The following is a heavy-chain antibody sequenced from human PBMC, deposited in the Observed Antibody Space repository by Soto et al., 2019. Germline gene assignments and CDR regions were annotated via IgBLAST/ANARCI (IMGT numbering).Heavy chain of an antibody. V-gene: IGHV4-39*01. CDR3: ARLEGLATISYYFDF. CDR2: IYFRGNT. Sequence: SETLSLTCSPHGSSIPSDNSNSGWIRQYPGKGLEWIGSIYFRGNTYYNPSLQTRATISLDKSKSQFSLKLNSVTAADSAVYFCARLEGLATISYYFDFWGQGALVTVSS. CDR1: GSSIPSDNSN. J-gene: IGHJ4*02. D-gene: IGHD3-9*01.